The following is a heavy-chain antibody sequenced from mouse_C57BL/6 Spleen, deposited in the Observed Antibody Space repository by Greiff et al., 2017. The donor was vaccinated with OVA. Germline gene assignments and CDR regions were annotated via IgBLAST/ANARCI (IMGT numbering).Heavy chain of an antibody. D-gene: IGHD2-4*01. CDR2: IRSKSNNYAT. Sequence: GGGLVQPKGSLKLSCAASGFSFNTYAMNWVRQAPGKGLEWVARIRSKSNNYATYYADSVKDRFTISRDDSESMLYLQMNNLKTEDTAMYYCVRHDDYEELYFDYWGQGTTLTVSS. V-gene: IGHV10-1*01. J-gene: IGHJ2*01. CDR1: GFSFNTYA. CDR3: VRHDDYEELYFDY.